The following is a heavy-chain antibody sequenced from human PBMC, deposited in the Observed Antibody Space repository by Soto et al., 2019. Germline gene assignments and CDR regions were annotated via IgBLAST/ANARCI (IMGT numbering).Heavy chain of an antibody. V-gene: IGHV4-28*01. CDR1: GYSISSSNW. CDR3: ARREIQGPIDY. Sequence: QVQLQESGPGLVKPSDTLSLTCAVSGYSISSSNWWGWIRQPPGKGLEWIGYIYYSGTTYYNPSPRSRFTMSVDTSKNQFSLKLTSVTAVDTAVYYCARREIQGPIDYWGQGTLVTVSS. CDR2: IYYSGTT. J-gene: IGHJ4*02. D-gene: IGHD1-26*01.